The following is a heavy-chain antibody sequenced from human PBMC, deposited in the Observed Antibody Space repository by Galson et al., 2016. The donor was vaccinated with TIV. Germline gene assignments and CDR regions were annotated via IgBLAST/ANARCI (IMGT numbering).Heavy chain of an antibody. CDR2: ISYCGSS. CDR1: GYSISSGHS. J-gene: IGHJ6*02. V-gene: IGHV4-38-2*02. CDR3: VRGISIPGAPGV. Sequence: ETLSLTCTVSGYSISSGHSLGSIRQSPGTGLEWSGSISYCGSSYYNPSLKSRVTVSADMTNNQFSLIVRSVTAADTAIYDCVRGISIPGAPGVWSQGTPVTVSS. D-gene: IGHD3-3*01.